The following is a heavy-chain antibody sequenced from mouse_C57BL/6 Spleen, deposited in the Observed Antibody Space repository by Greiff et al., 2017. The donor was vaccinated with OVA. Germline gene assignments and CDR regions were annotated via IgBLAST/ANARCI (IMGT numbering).Heavy chain of an antibody. CDR3: AREGTGTDY. V-gene: IGHV3-6*01. J-gene: IGHJ2*01. Sequence: EVKLVESGPGLVKPSQSLSLTCSVTGYSITSGYSWNWIRQFPGNKLEWMGYISYDGSNNYNPSLKNRISITRDTSKNQFFLKLNSVTTEDTATYYCAREGTGTDYWGQGTTLTVSS. CDR2: ISYDGSN. CDR1: GYSITSGYS. D-gene: IGHD4-1*01.